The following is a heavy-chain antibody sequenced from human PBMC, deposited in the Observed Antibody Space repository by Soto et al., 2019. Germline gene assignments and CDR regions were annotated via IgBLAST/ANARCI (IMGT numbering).Heavy chain of an antibody. V-gene: IGHV1-69*13. CDR1: GYTFTSYG. J-gene: IGHJ4*02. CDR3: ARVSGSGDYYDSSGNHFDY. Sequence: SVKVSCKASGYTFTSYGISWVRQAPGQGLEWMGGIIPIFGTANYAQKFQGRVTITADESTSTAYMELSSLRSEDTAVYYCARVSGSGDYYDSSGNHFDYWGQGTLVTVSS. CDR2: IIPIFGTA. D-gene: IGHD3-22*01.